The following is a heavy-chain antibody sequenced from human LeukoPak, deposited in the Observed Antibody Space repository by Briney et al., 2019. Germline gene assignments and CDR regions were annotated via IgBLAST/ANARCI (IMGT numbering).Heavy chain of an antibody. Sequence: GGSLRLSCAASGLTFNNYAMSWVRQAPGKGLEWVSAISASGGTTYYADSVKGRFTISRDNSENTLFLQMNSLRAEDTAVYYCAKEPREYSSSTCCPRWFDSWGQGTLVTVSS. CDR3: AKEPREYSSSTCCPRWFDS. CDR1: GLTFNNYA. J-gene: IGHJ5*01. V-gene: IGHV3-23*01. D-gene: IGHD2-2*01. CDR2: ISASGGTT.